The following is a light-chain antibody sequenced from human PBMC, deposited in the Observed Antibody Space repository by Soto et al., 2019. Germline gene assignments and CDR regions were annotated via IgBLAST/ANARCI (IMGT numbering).Light chain of an antibody. CDR1: SSDVGGYNH. Sequence: QSVLTQPASVSGSPGQSITISCTGTSSDVGGYNHVSWYQHSPGKAPKLILFAVSDRPSGVSHRFSGSKSGNTASLTISGLQADDEADYYCCSFTSLSTVVFVGGTKLTVL. CDR3: CSFTSLSTVV. V-gene: IGLV2-14*01. J-gene: IGLJ2*01. CDR2: AVS.